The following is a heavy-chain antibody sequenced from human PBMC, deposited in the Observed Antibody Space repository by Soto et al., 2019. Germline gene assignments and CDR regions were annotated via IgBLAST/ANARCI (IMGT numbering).Heavy chain of an antibody. D-gene: IGHD3-3*01. CDR3: ARGMLERFSSSQNWFDP. CDR1: GGSIRSHY. Sequence: SETLSLTCTVSGGSIRSHYWSWIRQPPGKSLEFLGYVYHTGTTNYSPSLKDRVNMLVDTSNNQFSLRLRSVTAADTAIYYCARGMLERFSSSQNWFDPWGQGTPAPVYS. CDR2: VYHTGTT. J-gene: IGHJ5*02. V-gene: IGHV4-59*11.